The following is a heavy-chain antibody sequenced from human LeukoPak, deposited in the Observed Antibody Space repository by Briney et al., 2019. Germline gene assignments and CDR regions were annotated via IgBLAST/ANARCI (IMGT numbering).Heavy chain of an antibody. D-gene: IGHD3-10*01. J-gene: IGHJ4*02. CDR3: ARGTYGSGSYYYTSNPDY. V-gene: IGHV3-30*04. CDR1: GFTFSSYA. Sequence: GGSLGLSCAASGFTFSSYAMHWVRQAPGKGLEWVAVISYDGSNKYYADSVKGRFTISRDNSKNTLYLQMNSLRAEDTAVYYCARGTYGSGSYYYTSNPDYWGQGTLVTVSS. CDR2: ISYDGSNK.